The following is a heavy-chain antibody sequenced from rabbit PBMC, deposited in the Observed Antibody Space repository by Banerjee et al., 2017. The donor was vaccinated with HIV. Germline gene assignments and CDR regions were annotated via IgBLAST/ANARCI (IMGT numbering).Heavy chain of an antibody. CDR3: ARTYYSDGYPGYANL. CDR1: GFSFSSSYW. Sequence: QEQLVESGGGLVQPGASLTLTCTASGFSFSSSYWICWVRQAPGKGLEWIACIYGGSRGTTYYASWAKGRFTISKTSSTTVTLQMTSLTAADTATYFCARTYYSDGYPGYANLWGQGTLVTVS. D-gene: IGHD7-1*01. V-gene: IGHV1S45*01. CDR2: IYGGSRGTT. J-gene: IGHJ4*01.